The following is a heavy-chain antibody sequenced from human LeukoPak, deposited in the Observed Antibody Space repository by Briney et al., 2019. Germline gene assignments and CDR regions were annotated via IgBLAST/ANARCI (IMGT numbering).Heavy chain of an antibody. Sequence: SETLSLTCAVYGGSFSGYYWSWIRQPPGKGLEWIGEINHSGSTNYNPSLKSRVTISVDTSKNQFSLKLSSVTAADTAVYYCARHRYSSSWLVYWGQGTLVTVSS. CDR2: INHSGST. D-gene: IGHD6-13*01. J-gene: IGHJ4*02. CDR1: GGSFSGYY. CDR3: ARHRYSSSWLVY. V-gene: IGHV4-34*01.